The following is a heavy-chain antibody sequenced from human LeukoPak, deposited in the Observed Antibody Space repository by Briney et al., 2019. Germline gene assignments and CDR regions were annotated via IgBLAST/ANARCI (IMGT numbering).Heavy chain of an antibody. CDR3: ARRLEVWGGYRLDY. CDR1: GYTFTGYY. J-gene: IGHJ4*02. D-gene: IGHD3-16*02. Sequence: ASVKVSCKASGYTFTGYYMHWVRQAPGQGLEWMGWINPNSGGTNYAQKFQGRVTMTRDTSISTAYMELSRLRSDDTAVYYCARRLEVWGGYRLDYWGQGTLVTVSS. V-gene: IGHV1-2*02. CDR2: INPNSGGT.